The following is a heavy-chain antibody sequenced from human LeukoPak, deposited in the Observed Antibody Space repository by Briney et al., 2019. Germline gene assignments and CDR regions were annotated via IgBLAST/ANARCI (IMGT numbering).Heavy chain of an antibody. CDR1: GFTFTSYS. Sequence: PGGSLRLSCAASGFTFTSYSMNWVRQPPGKGREWVSSISSIISYIYYADSVKGRFTISRDNAKNSLYLQMSSLRAEDTAVYYCARERIAAADYYFDCWGQGTLVTVSS. D-gene: IGHD6-13*01. J-gene: IGHJ4*02. V-gene: IGHV3-21*01. CDR2: ISSIISYI. CDR3: ARERIAAADYYFDC.